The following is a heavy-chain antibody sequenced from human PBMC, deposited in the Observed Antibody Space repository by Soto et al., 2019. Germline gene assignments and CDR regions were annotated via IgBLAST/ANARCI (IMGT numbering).Heavy chain of an antibody. CDR2: IYSGGST. V-gene: IGHV3-66*04. CDR3: ESHRVSGY. J-gene: IGHJ4*02. Sequence: EVQLVESGGGLVQPGGSLRLSCAASGFTVSSNYMSWVRQAPGKGLEWVSVIYSGGSTYYADSVKGRFTISRDNSKNTLYIQMSSLRAEDTAVCECESHRVSGYWGQGTLVTVSS. D-gene: IGHD6-6*01. CDR1: GFTVSSNY.